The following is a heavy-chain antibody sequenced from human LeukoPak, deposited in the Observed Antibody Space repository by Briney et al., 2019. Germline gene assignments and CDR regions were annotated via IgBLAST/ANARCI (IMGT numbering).Heavy chain of an antibody. J-gene: IGHJ4*02. CDR3: AKGPVDGY. CDR2: ISVGGNNK. V-gene: IGHV3-23*01. CDR1: GFTFSSYG. D-gene: IGHD5-12*01. Sequence: GGSLRLSCAASGFTFSSYGMTWVRQAPGKGLEWVSGISVGGNNKYYADSVKGRFTISRDNSKNTLYLQMNSLRAEDTAVYYCAKGPVDGYWGQGTLVTVSS.